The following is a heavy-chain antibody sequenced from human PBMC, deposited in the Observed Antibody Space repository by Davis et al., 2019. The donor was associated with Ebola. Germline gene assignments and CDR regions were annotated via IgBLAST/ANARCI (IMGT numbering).Heavy chain of an antibody. J-gene: IGHJ4*02. D-gene: IGHD3-16*02. V-gene: IGHV4-34*01. CDR1: GGSFSGYY. CDR2: INHSEST. Sequence: SETLSLTCAVYGGSFSGYYWSWIRQPPGKGLEWIGEINHSESTNYNPSLKSRVTISVDTSKNQFSLKLSSVTAAYTAVYYCARAYDYIWGSYRFSASYVDYWGQGTLVTVSS. CDR3: ARAYDYIWGSYRFSASYVDY.